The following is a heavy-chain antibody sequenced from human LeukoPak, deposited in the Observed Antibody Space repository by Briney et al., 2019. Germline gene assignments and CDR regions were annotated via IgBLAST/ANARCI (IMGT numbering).Heavy chain of an antibody. J-gene: IGHJ4*02. D-gene: IGHD1-1*01. CDR3: ARAIKTGTTEYVY. CDR2: INPNSGGT. CDR1: GYTFTGYY. Sequence: ASVKVSCKASGYTFTGYYMHWVRQAPGQGLEWMGWINPNSGGTNYAQKFQGRVTMTRDTSISTAYMELSRLRSDDTAVYYCARAIKTGTTEYVYWGQGTLVTVSS. V-gene: IGHV1-2*02.